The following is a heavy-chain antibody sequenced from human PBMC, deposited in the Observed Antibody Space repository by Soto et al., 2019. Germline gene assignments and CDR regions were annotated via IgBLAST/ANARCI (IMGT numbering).Heavy chain of an antibody. CDR1: GFTFSSYG. D-gene: IGHD6-13*01. J-gene: IGHJ4*02. CDR3: AKDREWGSSWLFYFDY. V-gene: IGHV3-30*18. CDR2: ISYDGSNK. Sequence: GGSLRLSCAASGFTFSSYGMHWVRQAPGKGLEWVAVISYDGSNKYYADSVKGRFTISRDNSKNTLYLQMNSLRAEDTAVYYCAKDREWGSSWLFYFDYWGQGTLVTVSS.